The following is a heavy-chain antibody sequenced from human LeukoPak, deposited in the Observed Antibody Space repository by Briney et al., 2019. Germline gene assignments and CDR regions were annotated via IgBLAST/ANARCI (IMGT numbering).Heavy chain of an antibody. D-gene: IGHD4-17*01. Sequence: ASVKVSCKASGYVFTSHYIHWMRQAPGHGLEWMGGIIPIFGTANYAQKFQGRVTITADESTSTAYMELSSLRSEDTAVYYCARVLGDGDVFDYWGQGTLVTVSS. J-gene: IGHJ4*02. CDR1: GYVFTSHY. CDR2: IIPIFGTA. CDR3: ARVLGDGDVFDY. V-gene: IGHV1-69*13.